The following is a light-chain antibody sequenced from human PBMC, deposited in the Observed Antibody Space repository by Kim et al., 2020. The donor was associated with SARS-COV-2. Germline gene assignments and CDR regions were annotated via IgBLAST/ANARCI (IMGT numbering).Light chain of an antibody. CDR3: MQSMQLPYS. CDR1: HSLRHSDGKAY. V-gene: IGKV2D-29*01. J-gene: IGKJ2*03. CDR2: EVS. Sequence: QPASMSCKSSHSLRHSDGKAYLFWYMQKPGQPPHLLIYEVSNRFSGVPDRISGSGSGTDFTLRISRVEAEDAGVYYCMQSMQLPYSFGQGTKLEI.